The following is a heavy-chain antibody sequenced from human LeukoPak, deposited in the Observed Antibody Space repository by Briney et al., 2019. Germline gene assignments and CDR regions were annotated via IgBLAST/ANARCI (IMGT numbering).Heavy chain of an antibody. CDR2: INHSGST. J-gene: IGHJ3*02. Sequence: PSETLSLTCAVYGGSFGGYYWSWIRQPPGKGLEWIGEINHSGSTNYNPSLKSRVTISVDTSKNQFSLKLSSVTAADTAVYYCASLAAHDAFDIWGQGTMVTVSS. D-gene: IGHD2-15*01. CDR1: GGSFGGYY. V-gene: IGHV4-34*01. CDR3: ASLAAHDAFDI.